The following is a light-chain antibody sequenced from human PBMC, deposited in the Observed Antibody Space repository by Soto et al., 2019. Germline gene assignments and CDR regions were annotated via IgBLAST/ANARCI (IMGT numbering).Light chain of an antibody. V-gene: IGKV3-20*01. Sequence: EIVLTQSPGTLSLSPGESATLSCRASQYVSVRFLAWYQQKPGQAPRLLIYGASDRATGIPDRFTGSGSGTDFTLTINRLEPEDFAVYFCQQYSSSPQTFGQGTKVDIK. CDR2: GAS. CDR3: QQYSSSPQT. J-gene: IGKJ1*01. CDR1: QYVSVRF.